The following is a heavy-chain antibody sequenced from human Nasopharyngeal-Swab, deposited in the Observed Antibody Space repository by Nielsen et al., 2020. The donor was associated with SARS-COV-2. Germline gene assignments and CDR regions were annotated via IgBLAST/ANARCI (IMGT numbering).Heavy chain of an antibody. V-gene: IGHV4-31*03. Sequence: LRLSCTVSGGSISSGGYYWSWIRQHPGKGLEWIGYIYYSGSTYYNPSLKSRVTISVDTSKNQFSLKLSSVTAADTAVYYCARVPAPFDWLLYSHWYFDLWGRGTLVTVSS. CDR1: GGSISSGGYY. D-gene: IGHD3-9*01. CDR3: ARVPAPFDWLLYSHWYFDL. CDR2: IYYSGST. J-gene: IGHJ2*01.